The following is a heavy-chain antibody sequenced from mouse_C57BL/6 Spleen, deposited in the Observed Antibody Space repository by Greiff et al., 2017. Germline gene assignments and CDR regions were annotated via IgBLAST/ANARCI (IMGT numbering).Heavy chain of an antibody. J-gene: IGHJ4*01. Sequence: EVKLMESGGGLVKPGGSLKLSCAASGFTFRDYGMHWVRQAPEKGLEWVAYISSGSSTIYYADTVKGRFTISRDNAKNTLVLQMTSLRSEDTAMYYCARNYYGSSYDAMDYWGQGTSVTVSS. CDR1: GFTFRDYG. D-gene: IGHD1-1*01. CDR2: ISSGSSTI. V-gene: IGHV5-17*01. CDR3: ARNYYGSSYDAMDY.